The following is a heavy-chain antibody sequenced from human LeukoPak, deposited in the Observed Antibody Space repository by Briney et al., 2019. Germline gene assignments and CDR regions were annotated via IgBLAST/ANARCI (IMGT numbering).Heavy chain of an antibody. CDR1: GGTFSSYA. Sequence: ASVKVSCKASGGTFSSYAISWVRQAPGQGLEWMGRIIPIFGTANYAQKFQGRVTITTDESTSTAYMELSSLRSEDTAVYYCARDRIAAAGTRGFDYWGQGTLVTVSS. CDR3: ARDRIAAAGTRGFDY. V-gene: IGHV1-69*05. CDR2: IIPIFGTA. D-gene: IGHD6-13*01. J-gene: IGHJ4*02.